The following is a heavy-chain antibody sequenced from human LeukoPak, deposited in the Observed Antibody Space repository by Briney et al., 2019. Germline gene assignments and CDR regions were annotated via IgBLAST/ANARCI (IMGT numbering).Heavy chain of an antibody. CDR1: GYTFTGYY. J-gene: IGHJ4*02. D-gene: IGHD6-6*01. CDR2: INPNSGGT. Sequence: ASVKVSCKASGYTFTGYYMHWVRQAPGQGLEWMGWINPNSGGTNYAQKFQGRVTMTRDTSISTAYMELSRVRSDDTAVYYCARGEYSSSSGPIDYWGQGTLVTVSS. CDR3: ARGEYSSSSGPIDY. V-gene: IGHV1-2*02.